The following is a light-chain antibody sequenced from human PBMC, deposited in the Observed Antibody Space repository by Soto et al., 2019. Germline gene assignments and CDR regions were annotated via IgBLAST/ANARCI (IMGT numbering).Light chain of an antibody. CDR3: QQTYTMPCT. CDR1: ENIRHY. J-gene: IGKJ2*02. V-gene: IGKV1-39*01. Sequence: DIQMAQSPSSLSASLGDRVTITCRASENIRHYLNWYQQKPGKALTLLIYAASTLQSGVPSRFSGSGSGADFTLTISSLQPEDFASYYCQQTYTMPCTFGQGTKLEIK. CDR2: AAS.